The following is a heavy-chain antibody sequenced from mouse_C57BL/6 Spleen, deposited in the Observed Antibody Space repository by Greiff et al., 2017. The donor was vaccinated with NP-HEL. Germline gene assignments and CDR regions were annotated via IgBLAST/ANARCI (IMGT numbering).Heavy chain of an antibody. CDR1: GYTFTSYW. D-gene: IGHD2-4*01. J-gene: IGHJ3*01. Sequence: EVQLQQSGTVLARPGASVKMSCKTSGYTFTSYWMHWVKQRPGQGLEWIGAIYPGNSDTSYNQKFKGKAKLTAVTSASTAYMELSSLTNEDSAVYYCTRREIYYDYDSFAYWGQGTLVTVSA. CDR2: IYPGNSDT. CDR3: TRREIYYDYDSFAY. V-gene: IGHV1-5*01.